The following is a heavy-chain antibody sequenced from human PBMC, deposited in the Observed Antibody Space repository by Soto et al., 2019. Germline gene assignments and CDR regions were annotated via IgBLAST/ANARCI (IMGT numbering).Heavy chain of an antibody. CDR3: ARDLDGSGYYHYKVGY. D-gene: IGHD3-22*01. Sequence: ASVKVSCKASGYTFTNYYIHWVRQAPGQGLEWMGVVNPSGGGTSYAQKFQGRVTMTRDTSTSTVYMELSSLRSEDTAEYYCARDLDGSGYYHYKVGYWGQGTLVTVSS. V-gene: IGHV1-46*01. CDR1: GYTFTNYY. CDR2: VNPSGGGT. J-gene: IGHJ4*02.